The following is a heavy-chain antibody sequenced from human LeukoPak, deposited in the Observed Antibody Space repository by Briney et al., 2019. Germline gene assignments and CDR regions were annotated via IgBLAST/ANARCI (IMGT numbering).Heavy chain of an antibody. CDR1: GFTFSSYA. J-gene: IGHJ6*02. D-gene: IGHD5-18*01. CDR2: ISGSGGST. CDR3: AKSIGYSYGLYYYYYYGMDV. V-gene: IGHV3-23*01. Sequence: GGSLRLSCAASGFTFSSYAMSWVRQAPGKGLEWVSAISGSGGSTYYADSVKGRFTISRDNSKNTLYLQMNSLRAEDTAVYYCAKSIGYSYGLYYYYYYGMDVWGQGTTVTVSS.